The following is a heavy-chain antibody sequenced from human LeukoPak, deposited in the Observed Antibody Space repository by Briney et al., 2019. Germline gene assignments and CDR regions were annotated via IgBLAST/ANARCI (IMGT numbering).Heavy chain of an antibody. CDR2: ISSGSSTM. CDR1: GFMYSGFD. D-gene: IGHD1-26*01. J-gene: IGHJ4*02. CDR3: VRERGFRGSYYYDH. Sequence: GGSLRLSCAASGFMYSGFDMSWVRQAPGKGLEWVSYISSGSSTMYYAESVEGRFTISRDNAKTSLFLQMNGLRDEDTAVYYCVRERGFRGSYYYDHWGQGALVTVSS. V-gene: IGHV3-48*02.